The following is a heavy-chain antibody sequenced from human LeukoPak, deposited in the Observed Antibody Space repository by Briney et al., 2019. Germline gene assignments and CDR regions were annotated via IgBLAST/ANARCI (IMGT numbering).Heavy chain of an antibody. Sequence: SETLSLTCTVSGGSISSYYWSWIRQPPGKGLEWIGYIYYSGSTNYNPSLKSRVTISVDTSKNQFSLKLSSVTAADTAVYYCARTYGSGSYDFDPWGQGTLVTVSS. CDR3: ARTYGSGSYDFDP. V-gene: IGHV4-59*01. CDR1: GGSISSYY. D-gene: IGHD3-10*01. J-gene: IGHJ5*02. CDR2: IYYSGST.